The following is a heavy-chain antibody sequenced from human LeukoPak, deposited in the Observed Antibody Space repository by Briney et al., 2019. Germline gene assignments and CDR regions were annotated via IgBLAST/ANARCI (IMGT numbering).Heavy chain of an antibody. V-gene: IGHV4-30-4*08. CDR2: IYYSGIT. CDR3: ARDHLEELLYDY. J-gene: IGHJ4*02. Sequence: SETLSLXCTVSGGSISSGDYYWRWIRQPPGKGLEWIGYIYYSGITYYNPSRKSRFTISVYTSKSQFYLKLSSVTAADTAVYYCARDHLEELLYDYWGQGSLVTVSS. D-gene: IGHD1-26*01. CDR1: GGSISSGDYY.